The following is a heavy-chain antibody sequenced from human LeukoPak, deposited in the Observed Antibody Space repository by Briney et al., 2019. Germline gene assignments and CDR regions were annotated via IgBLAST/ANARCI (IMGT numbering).Heavy chain of an antibody. CDR3: VRHTVTGYYFDF. J-gene: IGHJ4*02. Sequence: PGGSLTLSCAASGFTVRSNYMSWVRQAPGKGLEWDSDIYPNSDTYYADSVRGRFTLSRDTSKNTMYVQLNSLRAEDTAVYYCVRHTVTGYYFDFWGQGTLVTVSS. D-gene: IGHD4-11*01. CDR1: GFTVRSNY. V-gene: IGHV3-53*01. CDR2: IYPNSDT.